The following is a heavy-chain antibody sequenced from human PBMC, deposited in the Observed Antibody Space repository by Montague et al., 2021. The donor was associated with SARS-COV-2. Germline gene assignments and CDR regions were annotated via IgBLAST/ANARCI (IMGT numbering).Heavy chain of an antibody. CDR3: ARGAPGY. D-gene: IGHD1-1*01. CDR1: GGSFSDYH. Sequence: SETLSLTCAVYGGSFSDYHWTWIRQSPGEGLEWIGQIYYGGSTRYNPSLKSRVTISIDTSKNQFSLKLTSVTAADTAVYYCARGAPGYWGQGTLVTVSS. V-gene: IGHV4-34*01. CDR2: IYYGGST. J-gene: IGHJ4*02.